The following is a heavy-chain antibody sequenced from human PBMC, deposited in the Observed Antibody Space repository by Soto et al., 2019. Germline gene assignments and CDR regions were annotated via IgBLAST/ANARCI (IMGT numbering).Heavy chain of an antibody. CDR2: IWYDGSNK. CDR1: GFTFSSYG. J-gene: IGHJ6*02. Sequence: GGSLRLSCAASGFTFSSYGMHWVRQAPGKGLEWVAVIWYDGSNKYYADSVKGRFTISRDNSKNTLYLPMNSLRAEDTAVYYCARVLVQNYGMDVWGQGTTVTVSS. D-gene: IGHD2-8*01. CDR3: ARVLVQNYGMDV. V-gene: IGHV3-33*01.